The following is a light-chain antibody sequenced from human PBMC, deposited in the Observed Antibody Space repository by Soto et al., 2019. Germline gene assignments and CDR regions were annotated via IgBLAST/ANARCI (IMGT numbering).Light chain of an antibody. J-gene: IGLJ1*01. V-gene: IGLV2-14*01. CDR2: EVS. Sequence: QSVLTQPASVSGSPGQSITISCTGTSSDVGGYDYVSWYQLHPGKAPKLMVFEVSNRPSGVSYRFSGSKSGNTASLTISGLQAEDGADYFCSSYSISTAYLFGPGTKVTVL. CDR1: SSDVGGYDY. CDR3: SSYSISTAYL.